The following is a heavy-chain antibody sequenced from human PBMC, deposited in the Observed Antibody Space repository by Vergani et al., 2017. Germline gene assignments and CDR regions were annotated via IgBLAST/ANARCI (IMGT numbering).Heavy chain of an antibody. CDR1: GFTFSNAW. CDR2: IKSKTDGGTT. Sequence: EVQLVESGGGLVKPGGSLRLSCAASGFTFSNAWMSWVRQAPGKGLEWVGRIKSKTDGGTTDYAAPVKGRFTISRDDSKNTLYLQMNSLKTEDTAVYYCAKDIVVDLDGFDYWGQGTLVTVSS. J-gene: IGHJ4*02. D-gene: IGHD2-2*01. V-gene: IGHV3-15*01. CDR3: AKDIVVDLDGFDY.